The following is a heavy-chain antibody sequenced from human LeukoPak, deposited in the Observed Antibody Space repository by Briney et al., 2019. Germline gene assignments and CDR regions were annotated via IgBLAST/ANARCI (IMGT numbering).Heavy chain of an antibody. V-gene: IGHV3-53*04. CDR3: ARGRGSSSPYYYYGMDV. D-gene: IGHD6-13*01. CDR2: IYSGGST. Sequence: GGSLRLSCAASGFTVSSNYMSWVRQAPGKGLEWVSVIYSGGSTYYADSVKGRFTISRHNSKNTLYLQMNSLRAEDTAVYYCARGRGSSSPYYYYGMDVWGQGTTVTVSS. CDR1: GFTVSSNY. J-gene: IGHJ6*02.